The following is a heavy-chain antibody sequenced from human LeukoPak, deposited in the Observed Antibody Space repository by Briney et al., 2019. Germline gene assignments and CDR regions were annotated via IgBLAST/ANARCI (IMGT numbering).Heavy chain of an antibody. Sequence: GGTLRLSCAASGFTFSSYGMSWVRQAPGKGLEWVSTISGGGGDTYYADSVKGRFTISRDNSKNTLYLQMNGLRAVDTALYYCAKGGDYYGSGSYTDYWGQGALVTVSS. CDR3: AKGGDYYGSGSYTDY. CDR1: GFTFSSYG. CDR2: ISGGGGDT. D-gene: IGHD3-10*01. J-gene: IGHJ4*02. V-gene: IGHV3-23*01.